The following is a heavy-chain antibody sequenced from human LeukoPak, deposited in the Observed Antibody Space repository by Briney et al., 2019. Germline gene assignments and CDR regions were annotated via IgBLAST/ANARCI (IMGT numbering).Heavy chain of an antibody. J-gene: IGHJ6*03. D-gene: IGHD6-13*01. V-gene: IGHV3-21*01. CDR1: GFTFSSYS. CDR2: ISSSSSYI. CDR3: ARARRIAAAEVYYYYYMDV. Sequence: GGSLRLSCAASGFTFSSYSMNWVRQAPGKGLEWVSSISSSSSYIYYADSVKGRFTISRDNAKNSLYLQMNSLRVEDTAVYYCARARRIAAAEVYYYYYMDVWGKGTTVAVSS.